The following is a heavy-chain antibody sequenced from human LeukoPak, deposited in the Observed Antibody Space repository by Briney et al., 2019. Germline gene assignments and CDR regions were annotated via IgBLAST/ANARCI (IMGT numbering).Heavy chain of an antibody. V-gene: IGHV3-15*01. CDR2: VRTTAEGETT. CDR1: GFNFNDAW. D-gene: IGHD4-11*01. J-gene: IGHJ4*02. Sequence: GGSLRLSCEGSGFNFNDAWMSRIRQAPGKGLEWVGRVRTTAEGETTDYAAPVRGRFIISRDDSKSMVYLQMNRLETEDTAIYYCTAGLGKTDDDSWGQGTLVTVSS. CDR3: TAGLGKTDDDS.